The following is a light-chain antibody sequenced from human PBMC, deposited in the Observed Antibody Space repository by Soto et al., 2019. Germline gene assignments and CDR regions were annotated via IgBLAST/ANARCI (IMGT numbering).Light chain of an antibody. CDR1: MRDVGAYNL. Sequence: QSALTQPASVSGSAGQSITISCSGTMRDVGAYNLVSWYQQHPGTAPKLIIYEVRNRPSGISSRFSGSRSGNTASLTISGLKSEDEGDYYSSAYTARSTLVFGEGPSSPS. J-gene: IGLJ3*02. CDR2: EVR. CDR3: SAYTARSTLV. V-gene: IGLV2-14*01.